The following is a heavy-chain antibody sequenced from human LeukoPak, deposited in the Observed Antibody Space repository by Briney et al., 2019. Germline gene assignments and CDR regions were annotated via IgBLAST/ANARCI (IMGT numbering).Heavy chain of an antibody. CDR3: ARGADYYDFWSGYYRSYGMDV. V-gene: IGHV4-59*01. Sequence: SETLSLTCTVSGGSISSSYWSWIRQPPGKGLEWIGYIYYSGSTNYNPSLKSRVTISVDTSKNQFSLKLSSVTAADTAVYYCARGADYYDFWSGYYRSYGMDVWGQGTTVTVSS. CDR1: GGSISSSY. CDR2: IYYSGST. D-gene: IGHD3-3*01. J-gene: IGHJ6*02.